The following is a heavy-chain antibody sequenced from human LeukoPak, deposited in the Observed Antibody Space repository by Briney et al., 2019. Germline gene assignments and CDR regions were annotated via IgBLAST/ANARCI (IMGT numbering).Heavy chain of an antibody. J-gene: IGHJ6*03. CDR3: AMLRWGENYYYMDV. D-gene: IGHD4-23*01. CDR2: IYYSGST. V-gene: IGHV4-39*07. Sequence: SKTLSLTCTVSGGSISSSSYYWGWIRQPPGKGLEWIGSIYYSGSTYYNPSLKSRVTISVDTSKNQFSLKLSSVTAADTAVYYCAMLRWGENYYYMDVWGKGTTVTVSS. CDR1: GGSISSSSYY.